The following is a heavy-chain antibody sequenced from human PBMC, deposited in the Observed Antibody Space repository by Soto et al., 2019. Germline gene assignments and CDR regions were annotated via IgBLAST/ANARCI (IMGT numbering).Heavy chain of an antibody. CDR3: AKDRHPDGIWTFDY. Sequence: EVQLLESGGHLVQPGGSLRLSGEPSGSSFSPFPLTWVRRPPGKGLRWASGISAGGTRPYYADSVKGRFTISRDNSKNMLFLQMNSLRAEDTAVYYCAKDRHPDGIWTFDYWGQGSLVTVSS. CDR1: GSSFSPFP. V-gene: IGHV3-23*01. CDR2: ISAGGTRP. D-gene: IGHD3-9*01. J-gene: IGHJ4*02.